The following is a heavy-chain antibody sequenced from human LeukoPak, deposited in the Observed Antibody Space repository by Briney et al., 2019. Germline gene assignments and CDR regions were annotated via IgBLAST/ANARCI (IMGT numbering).Heavy chain of an antibody. V-gene: IGHV4-61*01. CDR3: ARDDPHHTGRFDS. CDR1: GGSISTTTYY. CDR2: IYYSGTT. Sequence: PSETLSLTCTVSGGSISTTTYYWGWVRQPPGKGLEWIGYIYYSGTTNYHPSLESRVTISVDTSVNQFSLKLSSVTAADTAVYYCARDDPHHTGRFDSWGQGILVTVSS. J-gene: IGHJ4*02. D-gene: IGHD4-17*01.